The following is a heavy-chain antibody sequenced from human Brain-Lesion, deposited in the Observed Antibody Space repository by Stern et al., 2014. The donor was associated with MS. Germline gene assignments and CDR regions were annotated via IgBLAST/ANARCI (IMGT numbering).Heavy chain of an antibody. CDR1: GGSIGRSSYY. V-gene: IGHV4-39*02. Sequence: QLVQSGPGLVKPSETLSLTCTVSGGSIGRSSYYWGWIRQPPGKGLEWIGNIFYTGSTFYDPSLKSRVTISVDTSTNHFSPRLNSVTAADTAVYYCARGAGVFDSWGQGTLVTVSP. CDR2: IFYTGST. J-gene: IGHJ4*02. CDR3: ARGAGVFDS. D-gene: IGHD6-19*01.